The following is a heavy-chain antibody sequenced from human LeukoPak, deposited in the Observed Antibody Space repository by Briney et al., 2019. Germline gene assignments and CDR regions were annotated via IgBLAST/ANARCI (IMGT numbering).Heavy chain of an antibody. CDR3: ARALTGFIPGN. Sequence: GRSLRLSCAGSGFIFNNYAMHWVRQPPGKGLEWVSGISWNSGSIDYADSVKGRFTISRDNAKNSLYLQMNSLRAEDTAVYYCARALTGFIPGNWGQGTLVTVSS. CDR2: ISWNSGSI. V-gene: IGHV3-9*01. CDR1: GFIFNNYA. J-gene: IGHJ4*02. D-gene: IGHD3-9*01.